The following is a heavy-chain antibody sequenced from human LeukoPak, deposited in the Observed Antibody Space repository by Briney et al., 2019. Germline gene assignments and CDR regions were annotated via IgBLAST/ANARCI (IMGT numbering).Heavy chain of an antibody. J-gene: IGHJ4*02. Sequence: SETLSLTCTVSGGSISSYYWSWIRQPPGEGPEWIGYIYYSGSTNYNPSLKSRVTISVDTSKNQFSLKLSSVTAADTAVYYCARAYYNWNYLDYWGQGTLVTVSS. D-gene: IGHD1-20*01. CDR3: ARAYYNWNYLDY. CDR1: GGSISSYY. V-gene: IGHV4-59*01. CDR2: IYYSGST.